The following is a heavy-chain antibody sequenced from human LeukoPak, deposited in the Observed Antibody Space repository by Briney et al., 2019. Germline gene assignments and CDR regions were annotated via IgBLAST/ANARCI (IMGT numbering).Heavy chain of an antibody. CDR1: GFSFSSFG. J-gene: IGHJ6*04. V-gene: IGHV3-23*01. D-gene: IGHD3-10*02. CDR2: ISGDGRDT. Sequence: PSGGSLRLSCAASGFSFSSFGMSWVRQAPGRGLQWVSSISGDGRDTFYADSVKGRFTISRDNAKNSLYLQMNSLRAEDTAVYYCAELGITMIGGVWGKGTTVTISS. CDR3: AELGITMIGGV.